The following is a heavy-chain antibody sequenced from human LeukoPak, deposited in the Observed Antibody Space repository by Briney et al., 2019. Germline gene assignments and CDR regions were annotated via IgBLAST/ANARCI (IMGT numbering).Heavy chain of an antibody. J-gene: IGHJ4*02. D-gene: IGHD6-19*01. Sequence: SQTLSLTCAISGDSVSSNITAWNWIRHSPSSGLEWLGRTYYRSKWYNDYAVSVKSRITINPDTSKHQFSLQLNSVTPEDTAVYYCARGWAFAYWGQGTLVTVSS. V-gene: IGHV6-1*01. CDR1: GDSVSSNITA. CDR2: TYYRSKWYN. CDR3: ARGWAFAY.